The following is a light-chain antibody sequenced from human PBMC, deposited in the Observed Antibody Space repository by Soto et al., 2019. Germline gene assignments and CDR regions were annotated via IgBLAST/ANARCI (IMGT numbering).Light chain of an antibody. J-gene: IGKJ5*01. Sequence: EIVLTQSPGTLSLSPGERATLSCRASQSVSSSYLAWYQQKPGQAPRPLIYGASGRATGIPDRFSGSGSGTDFTLTISRLGPEDFAVYYCQQYGSSPITFGQGTRLEIK. CDR2: GAS. V-gene: IGKV3-20*01. CDR3: QQYGSSPIT. CDR1: QSVSSSY.